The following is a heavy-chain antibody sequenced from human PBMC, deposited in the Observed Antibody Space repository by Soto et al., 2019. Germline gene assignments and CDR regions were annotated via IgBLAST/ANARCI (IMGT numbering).Heavy chain of an antibody. J-gene: IGHJ4*02. D-gene: IGHD2-8*01. CDR2: IDYNGVT. Sequence: PXETLSLPCTVSGASISSSNYDWGWIRQTPGKVLEWIGNIDYNGVTYYNPSLKSRVTVSKDTSKNQFSLKVASVTAADTAIYYCGRVMIGTSRHTDSDYWGQGTQVTV. CDR3: GRVMIGTSRHTDSDY. CDR1: GASISSSNYD. V-gene: IGHV4-39*01.